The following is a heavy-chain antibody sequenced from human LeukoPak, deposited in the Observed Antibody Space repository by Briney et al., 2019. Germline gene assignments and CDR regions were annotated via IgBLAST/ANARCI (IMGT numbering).Heavy chain of an antibody. CDR3: TRGSVDDSGNAFDI. V-gene: IGHV3-73*01. D-gene: IGHD2-21*02. Sequence: SGGSLRLSCAASRFTFIVSAMHWVRQAAGKGLEWVGRIRSKANNYATAYAASVNGRFTISRAASKNTEYLQMNSMKTEATAVYYCTRGSVDDSGNAFDIWGQGTMVTVSS. J-gene: IGHJ3*02. CDR1: RFTFIVSA. CDR2: IRSKANNYAT.